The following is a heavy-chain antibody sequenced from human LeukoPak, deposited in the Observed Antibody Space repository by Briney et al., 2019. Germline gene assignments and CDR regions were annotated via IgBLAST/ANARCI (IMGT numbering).Heavy chain of an antibody. Sequence: PGRPLRLSCAASGFTFSNYGMHWVRQAPGKGLEWGALIRYDGSKKDYRDSVKGRFTISRDNSKNMVYLQMNSLRVEDTAMYYCVRTGETERFEYWGQGALVTVSS. V-gene: IGHV3-33*01. CDR2: IRYDGSKK. J-gene: IGHJ4*02. CDR1: GFTFSNYG. D-gene: IGHD1-1*01. CDR3: VRTGETERFEY.